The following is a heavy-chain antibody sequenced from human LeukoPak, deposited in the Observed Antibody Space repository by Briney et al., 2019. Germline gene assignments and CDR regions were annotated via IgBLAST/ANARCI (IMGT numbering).Heavy chain of an antibody. Sequence: PSETLFLTFTVSGGSISSSLWSWIRQPPGKGLEWIGIIHTSGGTNYSPSLKSRVTISLDTSRNQFSLKLSSVTAADTAVYYCARGRSTVVTPNYYYYYCMDVWGKGATVTVSS. J-gene: IGHJ6*03. D-gene: IGHD4-23*01. CDR1: GGSISSSL. CDR3: ARGRSTVVTPNYYYYYCMDV. V-gene: IGHV4-4*09. CDR2: IHTSGGT.